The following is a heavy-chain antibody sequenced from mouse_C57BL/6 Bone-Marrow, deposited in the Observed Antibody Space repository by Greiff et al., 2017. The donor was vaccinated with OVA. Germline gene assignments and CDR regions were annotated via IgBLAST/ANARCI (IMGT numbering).Heavy chain of an antibody. J-gene: IGHJ4*01. Sequence: VQLQQPGAELVKPGASVKMSCKASGYTFTSYWLTWVKQRPGQGLEWIGDLYPGSGSTNYNEKFKSKATLTVDTSSSTAYMQLSSLTSEDSAVYYCARGMVTTHYAMDYWGQGTSGTVSS. CDR2: LYPGSGST. V-gene: IGHV1-55*01. CDR1: GYTFTSYW. D-gene: IGHD2-2*01. CDR3: ARGMVTTHYAMDY.